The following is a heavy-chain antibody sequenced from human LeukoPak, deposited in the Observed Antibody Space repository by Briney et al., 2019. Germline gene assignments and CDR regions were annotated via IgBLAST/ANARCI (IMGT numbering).Heavy chain of an antibody. J-gene: IGHJ4*02. CDR3: AKGGDFWSGPQFDY. D-gene: IGHD3-3*01. Sequence: GGSLRLSCAASGFTFSSYAMSWVRQAPGKGLEWVSGISGSGGSTYYADSVKGRFTISRNNSKNTLYLQMNRLRAEDTAVYYCAKGGDFWSGPQFDYWGQGTLVTVSS. V-gene: IGHV3-23*01. CDR1: GFTFSSYA. CDR2: ISGSGGST.